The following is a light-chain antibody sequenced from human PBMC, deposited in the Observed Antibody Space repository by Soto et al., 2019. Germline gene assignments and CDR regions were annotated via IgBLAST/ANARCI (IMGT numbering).Light chain of an antibody. V-gene: IGKV4-1*01. Sequence: DIVMTQSPDSLAVSLGERATTNGNSSQSVLYSSNNKNSVAWYQQKPGQPPKLLIYWASTRESGVPDRFSGSGSGTDFTLTISSLQAEDVAVYYCQQSDSTPITFGQGTRLEIK. CDR3: QQSDSTPIT. J-gene: IGKJ5*01. CDR2: WAS. CDR1: QSVLYSSNNKNS.